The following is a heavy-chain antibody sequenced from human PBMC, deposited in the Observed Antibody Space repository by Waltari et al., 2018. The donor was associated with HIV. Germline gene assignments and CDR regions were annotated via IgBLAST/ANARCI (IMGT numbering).Heavy chain of an antibody. Sequence: EVQLVESGGGSVQPGRSLRLSCTASGITFDDYAMHWVRQPPGKGLELVSCISWNSGDIAYADSVKGRFTISRDNTKNSLFLQMNSVRVEDTALYYCVKDGASTIFGVLNGMDVWGQGTTVTVSS. CDR3: VKDGASTIFGVLNGMDV. J-gene: IGHJ6*02. V-gene: IGHV3-9*01. CDR2: ISWNSGDI. D-gene: IGHD3-3*01. CDR1: GITFDDYA.